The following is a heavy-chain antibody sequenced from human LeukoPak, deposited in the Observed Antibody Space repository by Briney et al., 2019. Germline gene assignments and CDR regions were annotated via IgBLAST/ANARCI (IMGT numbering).Heavy chain of an antibody. J-gene: IGHJ5*02. CDR3: ARASMRCSSTSCFPWWFDP. Sequence: ASVKVSCQASGYTFTSYAMNWVRQAPGQGLEWMGWINTNTGNPTYAQGFTGRFVFSLDTSVSTAYLQISSLKAEDTAVYYCARASMRCSSTSCFPWWFDPWGQGTLVTVSS. CDR1: GYTFTSYA. D-gene: IGHD2-2*01. V-gene: IGHV7-4-1*02. CDR2: INTNTGNP.